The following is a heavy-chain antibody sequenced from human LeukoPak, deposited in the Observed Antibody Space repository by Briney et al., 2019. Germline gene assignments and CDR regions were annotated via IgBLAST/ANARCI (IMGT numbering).Heavy chain of an antibody. CDR1: GFTFSSYA. D-gene: IGHD3-9*01. V-gene: IGHV3-23*01. CDR3: AKAEYYDILTGYSHYSGFDY. J-gene: IGHJ4*02. Sequence: GGSLRLSCAASGFTFSSYAMSWVRQAPGKGLEWVSAISGSGGSTYYADSVKGRFTISRDNSKNTLYLQMNSLRAEDTAVYYCAKAEYYDILTGYSHYSGFDYWGQGTLDTVSS. CDR2: ISGSGGST.